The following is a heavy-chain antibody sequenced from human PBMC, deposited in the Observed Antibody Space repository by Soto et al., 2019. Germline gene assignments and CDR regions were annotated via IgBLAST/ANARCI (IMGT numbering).Heavy chain of an antibody. CDR3: AKGDSSGYYYYFDY. CDR1: GFTFSSYG. D-gene: IGHD3-22*01. CDR2: ISYDGSNK. Sequence: GGSLRLSCAASGFTFSSYGMHWVRQAPGKGLEWVAVISYDGSNKYYADSVKGRFTISRDNSKNTLYLQMNSLRAEDTAVYYCAKGDSSGYYYYFDYWGQGTLVTVSS. J-gene: IGHJ4*02. V-gene: IGHV3-30*18.